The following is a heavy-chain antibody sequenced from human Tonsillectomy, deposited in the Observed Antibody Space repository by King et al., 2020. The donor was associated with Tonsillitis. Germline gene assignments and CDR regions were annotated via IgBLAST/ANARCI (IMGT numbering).Heavy chain of an antibody. Sequence: VQLVESGGGLVQPGGSLRLSCAASGFTFSSYWMSWVRQAPGKGLEWVANIKQDGSEKYYVDSVKGRFTISRDNAKNSLYLQMNSLRAEDTAVYYCARAPKYSSGWYNYYYGMDVWGQGTTVTVSS. D-gene: IGHD6-19*01. CDR1: GFTFSSYW. V-gene: IGHV3-7*01. J-gene: IGHJ6*02. CDR2: IKQDGSEK. CDR3: ARAPKYSSGWYNYYYGMDV.